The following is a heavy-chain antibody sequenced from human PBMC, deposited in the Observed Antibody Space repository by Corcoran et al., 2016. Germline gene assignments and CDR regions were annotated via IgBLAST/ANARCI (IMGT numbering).Heavy chain of an antibody. Sequence: QVHLQESGAGLVKPSQTLSLTCTVTAGSISSGGYYWSWIRQHPGKGQEWIGYIYYSGSTYYNPSLKSRVTISVDTSKNQFSLKLSSVTAADTAVYYCARVQDIVVVPAAVFFDPWGHGTRVTVSS. CDR3: ARVQDIVVVPAAVFFDP. D-gene: IGHD2-2*01. CDR2: IYYSGST. J-gene: IGHJ5*02. V-gene: IGHV4-31*03. CDR1: AGSISSGGYY.